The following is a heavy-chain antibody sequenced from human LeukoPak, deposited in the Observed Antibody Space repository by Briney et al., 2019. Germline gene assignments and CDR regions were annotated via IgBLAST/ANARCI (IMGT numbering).Heavy chain of an antibody. V-gene: IGHV1-24*01. J-gene: IGHJ4*02. CDR1: GYSLTELS. D-gene: IGHD2-2*01. Sequence: ASVKVSCKVSGYSLTELSKYWVRQAPGKGLEWMGGLDVEDGDGETIYAQKFEDRVTMTEDTSSDTVYMELSSLRSDDTAVYYCAVGDPYQLLEYWGQGTLVTVSS. CDR2: LDVEDGDGET. CDR3: AVGDPYQLLEY.